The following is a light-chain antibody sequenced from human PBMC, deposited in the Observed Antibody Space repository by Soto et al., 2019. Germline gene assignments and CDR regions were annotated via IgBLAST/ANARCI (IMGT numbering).Light chain of an antibody. CDR1: QSASSSY. V-gene: IGKV3-20*01. CDR2: GAS. Sequence: DIVLTQSPGTLSLSPGERATLSCRASQSASSSYLAWYQQKPGQAPRLLIYGASSRASGIPDRFSGSGSGTDFTLAITLLEPGDFAVYYCQVYGSSLWTFGQGTNVEV. J-gene: IGKJ1*01. CDR3: QVYGSSLWT.